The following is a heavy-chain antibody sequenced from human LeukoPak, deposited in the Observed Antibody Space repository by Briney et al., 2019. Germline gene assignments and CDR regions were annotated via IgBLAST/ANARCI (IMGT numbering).Heavy chain of an antibody. J-gene: IGHJ3*02. CDR2: MSYYRTTT. Sequence: QTRGALRHSCVASGFSFSSYSMHRVRPAPRKRLEWVAVMSYYRTTTFYGDSVEGRFTISRDNYKNTLYLQMNSLRPEDTAVYYCARDRNWAYDTSGLNAFDIWGQGTMVTVSS. CDR1: GFSFSSYS. V-gene: IGHV3-30*04. D-gene: IGHD3-22*01. CDR3: ARDRNWAYDTSGLNAFDI.